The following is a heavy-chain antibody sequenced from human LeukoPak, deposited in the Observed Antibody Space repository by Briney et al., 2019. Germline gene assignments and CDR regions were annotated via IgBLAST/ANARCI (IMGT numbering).Heavy chain of an antibody. V-gene: IGHV3-11*05. CDR1: GFTFSDYS. D-gene: IGHD3-10*01. J-gene: IGHJ5*02. Sequence: KPGGSLRLSCAASGFTFSDYSVSWIRQAPGKGLEWVSYISTSSSYTNYADSVKGRFTISRDNAKNSLYLQMNSLRAEDTAVYYCARDRYYASGSYNWFDPWGQGTLATVSS. CDR3: ARDRYYASGSYNWFDP. CDR2: ISTSSSYT.